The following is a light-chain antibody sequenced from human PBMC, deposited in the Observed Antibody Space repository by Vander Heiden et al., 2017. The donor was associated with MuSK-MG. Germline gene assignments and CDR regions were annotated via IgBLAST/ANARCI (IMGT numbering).Light chain of an antibody. CDR2: DAS. Sequence: DIQMTQSPSSLSASVGDRVTITCQASQDISNDLNWYQQKPGKAPKLLIYDASNLETGVPSRCSGSGSGTDFTFTSSSLQPEDIATYYCQQYDNLPLTFGGGTKVEIK. CDR3: QQYDNLPLT. CDR1: QDISND. J-gene: IGKJ4*02. V-gene: IGKV1-33*01.